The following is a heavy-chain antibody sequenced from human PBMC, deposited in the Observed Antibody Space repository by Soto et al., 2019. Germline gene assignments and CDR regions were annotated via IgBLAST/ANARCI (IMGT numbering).Heavy chain of an antibody. CDR1: GFTFSSYG. V-gene: IGHV3-33*01. J-gene: IGHJ3*02. CDR2: IWYDGSNK. Sequence: ESGGGVVQPGRSLRLSCAASGFTFSSYGMHWVRQAPGKGLEWVAVIWYDGSNKYYADSVKGRFTISRDNSKNTLYLQMNSLRAEDTAVYYCAREHPGLRSYYDILTGYSRDAFDIWGQGTMVTVSS. CDR3: AREHPGLRSYYDILTGYSRDAFDI. D-gene: IGHD3-9*01.